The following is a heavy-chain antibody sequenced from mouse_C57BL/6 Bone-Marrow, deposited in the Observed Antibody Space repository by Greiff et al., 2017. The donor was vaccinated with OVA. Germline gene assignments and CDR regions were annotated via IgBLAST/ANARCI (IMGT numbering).Heavy chain of an antibody. J-gene: IGHJ1*03. CDR2: IDPSDSYT. CDR3: ARSCTMVVAPYWCFGV. D-gene: IGHD1-1*01. V-gene: IGHV1-69*01. CDR1: GYTFTSYW. Sequence: VKLQQPGAELVMPGASVKLSCKASGYTFTSYWMHWVKQRPGQGLEWIGEIDPSDSYTNYNQKFKGKSTLTVDKSYSRTYMQLSRLASVDSAVYLCARSCTMVVAPYWCFGVWGTGATDTVS.